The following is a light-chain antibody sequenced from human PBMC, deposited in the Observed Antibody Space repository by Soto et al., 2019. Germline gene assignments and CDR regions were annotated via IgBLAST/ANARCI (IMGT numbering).Light chain of an antibody. Sequence: EIVLTQSPATLSLSPGEGCTLSCRASQSVSSSFLAWYQEKPGQAPXLXXYDASNRATGIPARFSGIESGTDFTLTISSLEPEDFAVYYGQQRSNWLLITFGQGTRLEIK. V-gene: IGKV3-11*01. CDR3: QQRSNWLLIT. CDR2: DAS. CDR1: QSVSSSF. J-gene: IGKJ5*01.